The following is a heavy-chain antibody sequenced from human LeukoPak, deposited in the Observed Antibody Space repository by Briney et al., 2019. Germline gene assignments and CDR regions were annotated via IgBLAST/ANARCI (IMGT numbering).Heavy chain of an antibody. V-gene: IGHV4-34*01. Sequence: SETLSLTCAVYGGSFSGYYWSWIRQPPGKGLEWIGEINHSGSTSYNPSLKSRVTISVDTSKNQFSLKLSSVTAADTAVYYCARGRGSGWYSYWGQGTLVTVSS. D-gene: IGHD6-19*01. CDR2: INHSGST. CDR3: ARGRGSGWYSY. J-gene: IGHJ4*02. CDR1: GGSFSGYY.